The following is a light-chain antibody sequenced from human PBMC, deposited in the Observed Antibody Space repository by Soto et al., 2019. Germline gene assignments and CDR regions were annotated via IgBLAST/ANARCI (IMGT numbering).Light chain of an antibody. Sequence: QSVLTQPPSASGSPGQSVTISCTGTKSDIGVYDFVSWYQQYPGKAPTLMIYEVTNRPSGVSSRFSGSKSGNTASLTISGLQAEDEGDYYCSSYTTSDTWVFGGRTKVTVL. CDR1: KSDIGVYDF. CDR3: SSYTTSDTWV. CDR2: EVT. J-gene: IGLJ3*02. V-gene: IGLV2-14*01.